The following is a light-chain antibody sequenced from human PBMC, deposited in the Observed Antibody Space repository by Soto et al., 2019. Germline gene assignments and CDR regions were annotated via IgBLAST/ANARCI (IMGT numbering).Light chain of an antibody. CDR1: SSDIGGYNY. Sequence: QSVLTQPASVSGSPGQSITISCTGTSSDIGGYNYVSWYQHHPGKAPKLMIYDVSNRPSGVSDRFSGSKSGNTASLTISGLQAEDEADFYCSSYTSRSTHVVFGGGTKLTVL. CDR2: DVS. J-gene: IGLJ2*01. V-gene: IGLV2-14*03. CDR3: SSYTSRSTHVV.